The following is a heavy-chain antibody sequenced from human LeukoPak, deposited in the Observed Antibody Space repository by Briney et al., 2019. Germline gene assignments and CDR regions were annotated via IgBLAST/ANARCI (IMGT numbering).Heavy chain of an antibody. CDR2: MNPNTGRT. J-gene: IGHJ4*02. D-gene: IGHD3-10*01. CDR3: ARLSQTPDYYTLGGYYYLGY. CDR1: RYTFTSYD. V-gene: IGHV1-8*01. Sequence: GASVKVSCKASRYTFTSYDINGLPEAAGHGLEWMGWMNPNTGRTGYAQKFQGRITMTRATSINTAYMELTQLRSEDTAIYYCARLSQTPDYYTLGGYYYLGYWGQGTPVTVSS.